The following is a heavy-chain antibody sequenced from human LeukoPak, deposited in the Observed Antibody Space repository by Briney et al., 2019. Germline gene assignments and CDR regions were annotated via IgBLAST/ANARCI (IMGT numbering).Heavy chain of an antibody. V-gene: IGHV5-51*01. CDR2: IYPGDSDT. D-gene: IGHD3-16*02. J-gene: IGHJ4*02. CDR3: ARQRGSDYVWGSYLPVYYFDY. Sequence: GESLKISCKGSGYSFTSYWIGWVRQMPGKGLEWTGIIYPGDSDTRYSPSFQGQVTISADKSISTAYLQWSSLKASDTALYYCARQRGSDYVWGSYLPVYYFDYWGQGTRVTVSS. CDR1: GYSFTSYW.